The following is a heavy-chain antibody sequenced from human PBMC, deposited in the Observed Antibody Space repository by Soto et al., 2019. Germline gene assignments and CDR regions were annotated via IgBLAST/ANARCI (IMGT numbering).Heavy chain of an antibody. CDR1: GFTFSSYS. J-gene: IGHJ4*02. CDR2: ISISSSST. CDR3: AKDGPYGSGSHYLGYFDY. Sequence: GGSLRLSCAASGFTFSSYSMNWVRQAPGKGLEWVAYISISSSSTYHADSVKGRFTISRDNSKNTMYLQMNSLTAEDTAVYYCAKDGPYGSGSHYLGYFDYWGQGTLVTVSS. V-gene: IGHV3-48*01. D-gene: IGHD3-10*01.